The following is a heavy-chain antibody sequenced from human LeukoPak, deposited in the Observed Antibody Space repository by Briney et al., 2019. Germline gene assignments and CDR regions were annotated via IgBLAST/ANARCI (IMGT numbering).Heavy chain of an antibody. V-gene: IGHV3-30*02. CDR1: GFTFSSYG. CDR3: AKDQNAYNYVFDY. CDR2: IRYDGSGK. Sequence: GGSLRLSCAASGFTFSSYGMHWVRQAPGKGLEWVAFIRYDGSGKYYGDSVKGRFTISRDNSKNTLYLQMNSLRAEDTALYYCAKDQNAYNYVFDYWGQGTLVTVSS. J-gene: IGHJ4*01. D-gene: IGHD5-24*01.